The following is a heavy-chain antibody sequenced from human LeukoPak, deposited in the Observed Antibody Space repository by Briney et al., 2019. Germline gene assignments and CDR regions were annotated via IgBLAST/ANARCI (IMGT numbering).Heavy chain of an antibody. CDR3: TRDSGRFRLDY. V-gene: IGHV3-30*04. D-gene: IGHD6-19*01. CDR1: GFTFSSYA. CDR2: ISYDGSNK. J-gene: IGHJ4*02. Sequence: PGGSLRLSCAASGFTFSSYAMHWVRQAPGKGLEWVAVISYDGSNKYYADSVKGRFTISRDNSKNTLYLQMNSLRAEDTAVYYCTRDSGRFRLDYWGQGVLVTVSS.